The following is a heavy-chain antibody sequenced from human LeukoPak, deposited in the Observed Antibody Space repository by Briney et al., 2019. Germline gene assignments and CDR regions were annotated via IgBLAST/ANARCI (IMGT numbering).Heavy chain of an antibody. CDR2: IDGSGDNR. Sequence: GGSLRLSCAASGFTFSSYAMHWVRQAPGKGLEWVSSIDGSGDNRYYADSVKGRFTISRDNSGNTLYLQLRGLGAEDTATYYCAKVQMSTGWTFDFWARDPWSPSPQ. CDR3: AKVQMSTGWTFDF. CDR1: GFTFSSYA. D-gene: IGHD2-2*01. V-gene: IGHV3-23*01. J-gene: IGHJ4*02.